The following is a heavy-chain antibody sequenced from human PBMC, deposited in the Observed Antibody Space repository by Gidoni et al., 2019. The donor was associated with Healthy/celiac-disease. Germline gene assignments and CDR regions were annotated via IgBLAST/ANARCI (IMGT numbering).Heavy chain of an antibody. D-gene: IGHD1-20*01. CDR3: AKVAYNWNPGVAFDI. J-gene: IGHJ3*02. CDR1: GFTVSSYA. V-gene: IGHV3-23*01. CDR2: ISVSGGST. Sequence: EVQLLESGGGLVQRGGSLRLSCAASGFTVSSYAMSWVRQAPGTGLEWFSAISVSGGSTYYADSVKGRFTISRDNSKNTLYLQMNSLRAEDTAVYYCAKVAYNWNPGVAFDIWGQGTMVTVSS.